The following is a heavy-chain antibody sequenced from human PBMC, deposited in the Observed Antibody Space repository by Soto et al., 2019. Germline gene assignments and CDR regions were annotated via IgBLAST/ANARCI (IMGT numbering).Heavy chain of an antibody. Sequence: GGSLRLSCAASGFTFDDYAMHWVRQAPGKGLEWVSGISWNSGSIGYADSVKGRFTISRDNAKNSLYLQMNSLRAEDTALYYCAKDIIIAAAAAVANWGQGTLVTVSS. D-gene: IGHD6-13*01. J-gene: IGHJ4*02. CDR3: AKDIIIAAAAAVAN. CDR1: GFTFDDYA. V-gene: IGHV3-9*01. CDR2: ISWNSGSI.